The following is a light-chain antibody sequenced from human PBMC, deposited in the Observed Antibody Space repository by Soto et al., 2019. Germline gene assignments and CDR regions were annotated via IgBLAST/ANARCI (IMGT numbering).Light chain of an antibody. J-gene: IGKJ4*01. V-gene: IGKV3-20*01. CDR3: QQYGSSLFT. CDR1: QSVSSSY. CDR2: GAS. Sequence: EIVLTQSPGTLSLSPGERATLSCRASQSVSSSYLAWYQQKPGQAPRLLIYGASSRATGIPDRFSGSGSGTDFTLTTSRLEPEDFALYYCQQYGSSLFTFGGGTKVEIK.